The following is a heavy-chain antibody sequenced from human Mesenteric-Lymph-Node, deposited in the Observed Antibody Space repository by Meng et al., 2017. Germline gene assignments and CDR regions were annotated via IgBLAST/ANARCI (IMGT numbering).Heavy chain of an antibody. CDR1: GFTFSNAW. V-gene: IGHV3-15*01. Sequence: GGSLRLSCAASGFTFSNAWMSWVRQAPGKGLEWVGRIKSKSDGGTTDYAAPVKGRFTISRDDSKNTLYLQMNSLKTEDTAVYYCTTGMRLRLGELRVYWGQGTLVT. J-gene: IGHJ4*02. CDR2: IKSKSDGGTT. CDR3: TTGMRLRLGELRVY. D-gene: IGHD3-16*01.